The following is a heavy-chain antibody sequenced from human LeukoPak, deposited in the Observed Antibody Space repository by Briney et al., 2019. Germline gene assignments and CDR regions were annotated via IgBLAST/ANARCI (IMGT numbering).Heavy chain of an antibody. D-gene: IGHD3-9*01. CDR3: ARGGDFDWLHGFDY. Sequence: SETLSLTCTVSAGSLSSYYWSWIRQPPGKGLEWMGYIHYSGSTNYNPSLKSRVTISADPSKKQSSLKPSSVPAADTAIYYCARGGDFDWLHGFDYCGEGTLVTVSS. CDR2: IHYSGST. J-gene: IGHJ4*02. CDR1: AGSLSSYY. V-gene: IGHV4-59*01.